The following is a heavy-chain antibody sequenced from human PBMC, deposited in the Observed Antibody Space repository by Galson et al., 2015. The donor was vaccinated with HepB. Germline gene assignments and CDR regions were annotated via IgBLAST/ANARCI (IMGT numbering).Heavy chain of an antibody. D-gene: IGHD5-18*01. J-gene: IGHJ4*02. CDR2: ISYDGSNK. V-gene: IGHV3-30*04. CDR3: ARGSMVRGDLDY. Sequence: SLRLSCAASGFTFSSYAMHWVRQAPGKGLEWVAVISYDGSNKYYADSVKGRFTISRDNAKNSLYLQMNSLRAEDTAVYYCARGSMVRGDLDYWGQGTLVTVSS. CDR1: GFTFSSYA.